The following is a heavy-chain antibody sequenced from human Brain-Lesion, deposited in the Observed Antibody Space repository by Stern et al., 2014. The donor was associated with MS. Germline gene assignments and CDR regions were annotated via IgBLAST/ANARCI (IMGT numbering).Heavy chain of an antibody. V-gene: IGHV3-7*01. Sequence: EVQLVESGGGLVQTGGSLRRSCGGYGFTFSHYWMTWVRQAPGTGLEWVASINKDGSEKYYVDSLKGRFTISRDNAKNSLYLQMTSLRADDTAVYYCARKTTAKNWGQGTLVTVSS. D-gene: IGHD4-17*01. J-gene: IGHJ4*02. CDR3: ARKTTAKN. CDR1: GFTFSHYW. CDR2: INKDGSEK.